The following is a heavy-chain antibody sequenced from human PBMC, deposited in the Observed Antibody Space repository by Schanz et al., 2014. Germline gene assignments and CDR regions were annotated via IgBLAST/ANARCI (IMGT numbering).Heavy chain of an antibody. CDR3: ARGGTREHAFDI. J-gene: IGHJ3*02. CDR1: GGTFSSYT. D-gene: IGHD3-16*01. CDR2: IVPILTIP. Sequence: QVQLLQSGAEVQKPGSSVKVSCKASGGTFSSYTFSWVRQAPGQGLEWMGRIVPILTIPNYAEKFQGRVTITADKSTSTAYMDLSSLTSEDTAVYYCARGGTREHAFDIWGQGTLVTVSS. V-gene: IGHV1-69*02.